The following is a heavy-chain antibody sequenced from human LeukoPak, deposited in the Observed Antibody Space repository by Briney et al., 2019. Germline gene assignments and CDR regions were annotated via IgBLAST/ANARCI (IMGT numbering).Heavy chain of an antibody. D-gene: IGHD1-26*01. J-gene: IGHJ4*02. V-gene: IGHV4-31*03. CDR1: GNSINSGGNY. Sequence: PSQTLSLTCSVSGNSINSGGNYRHWIRQAPGKGLEWIGYIFDGGDVDYNPSLSGRVTMSQDAPKNQFSLNMTSVTAADTALYYCATGRSKTVDFWGQGTLVTVSS. CDR2: IFDGGDV. CDR3: ATGRSKTVDF.